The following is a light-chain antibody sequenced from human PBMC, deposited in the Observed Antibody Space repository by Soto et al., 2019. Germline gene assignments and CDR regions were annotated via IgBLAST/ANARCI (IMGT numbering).Light chain of an antibody. V-gene: IGKV3-15*01. Sequence: IVMTQSPAALSVSPGERATLSCRASQSINSNLAWYQQKPGQAPRLLIYAASARATGIPARFSGSGSGTEFTLTISSLQSEHFAVYYCQQYNSWPPGTFGQGTRLEIK. J-gene: IGKJ5*01. CDR3: QQYNSWPPGT. CDR2: AAS. CDR1: QSINSN.